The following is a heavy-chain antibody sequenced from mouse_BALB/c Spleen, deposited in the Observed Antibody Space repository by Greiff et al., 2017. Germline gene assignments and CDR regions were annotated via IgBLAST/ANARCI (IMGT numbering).Heavy chain of an antibody. V-gene: IGHV2-9*02. D-gene: IGHD2-1*01. Sequence: VQLQESGPGLVAPSQSLSITCTVSGFSLTSYGVHWVRQPPGKGLEWLGVIWAGGSTNYNSALMSRLSISKDNAKSQVFLKMNSLQTDDTAMYYCARDGNCVAWFAYWGQGTLVTVSA. J-gene: IGHJ3*01. CDR2: IWAGGST. CDR1: GFSLTSYG. CDR3: ARDGNCVAWFAY.